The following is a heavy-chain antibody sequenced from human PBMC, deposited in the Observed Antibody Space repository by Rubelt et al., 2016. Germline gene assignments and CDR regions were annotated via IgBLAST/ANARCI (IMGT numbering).Heavy chain of an antibody. CDR3: ARREASSGWYDY. J-gene: IGHJ4*02. Sequence: QLQLQESGPGLVKPSETLSLTCTVSGGSMRTYYWSWIRQPPGKGLEWIGYIYYSGSTNYNPSLKSRVTISVDTSKNQFSLKVSSVTAADTAMYYCARREASSGWYDYWGLGTLGTISS. V-gene: IGHV4-59*08. CDR2: IYYSGST. CDR1: GGSMRTYY. D-gene: IGHD6-19*01.